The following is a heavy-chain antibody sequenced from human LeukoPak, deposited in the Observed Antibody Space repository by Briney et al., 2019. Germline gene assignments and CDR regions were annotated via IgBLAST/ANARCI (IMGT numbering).Heavy chain of an antibody. CDR1: GYTFTSYG. CDR2: ISTYNAAT. D-gene: IGHD6-19*01. CDR3: ARDVSSGWYWFDP. V-gene: IGHV1-18*01. J-gene: IGHJ5*02. Sequence: ASVKVSCKASGYTFTSYGITWVRQAPGQGLEWMGWISTYNAATNYAQKFQARLTMTTDTVTSTAYMDLRSLRPDDTAVYYCARDVSSGWYWFDPWGQGTLVTVSS.